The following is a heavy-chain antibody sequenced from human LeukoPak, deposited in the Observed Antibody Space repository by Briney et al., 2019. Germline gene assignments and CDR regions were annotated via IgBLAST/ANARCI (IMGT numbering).Heavy chain of an antibody. V-gene: IGHV3-30*04. CDR2: ISYDGRNK. J-gene: IGHJ4*02. CDR1: GFTFSSYA. Sequence: GGSLRLSCAASGFTFSSYAMHWVRQAPGKGLEWVAVISYDGRNKYYADSVKGRFTISRDNSKNTLYLQMNSLRAEDTAVYYCARDGLGYSSGWYYFDYWGQGTLVTVSS. CDR3: ARDGLGYSSGWYYFDY. D-gene: IGHD6-19*01.